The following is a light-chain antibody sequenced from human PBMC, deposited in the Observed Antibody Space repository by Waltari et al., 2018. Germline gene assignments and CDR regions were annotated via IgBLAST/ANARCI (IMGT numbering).Light chain of an antibody. CDR1: QTVRTY. J-gene: IGKJ2*01. CDR2: GAS. V-gene: IGKV3-11*01. Sequence: EIVLTQSPATLSLSPGGRATLSCRASQTVRTYLAWYQQKSGQAPRLLIFGASSRATGIPAKFSGSGSGTDFTLTVSNLEPEDFAIYYCQQRSNWPYTFGQGTRVEIK. CDR3: QQRSNWPYT.